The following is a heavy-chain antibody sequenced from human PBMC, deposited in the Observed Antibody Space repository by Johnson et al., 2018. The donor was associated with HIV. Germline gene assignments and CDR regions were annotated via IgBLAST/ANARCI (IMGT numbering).Heavy chain of an antibody. CDR2: ISWNGGST. D-gene: IGHD1-26*01. V-gene: IGHV3-20*04. CDR3: AREGEWERRNLHAFDI. J-gene: IGHJ3*02. CDR1: GFTFDDYA. Sequence: VLLVESGGGLVQPGGSLRLSCAASGFTFDDYAMHWVRQAPGKGLEWVSGISWNGGSTGYADSVKGRFTISRDNAKNSLYLQMNSLRAEDTALYYCAREGEWERRNLHAFDIWGQGTMVTVSS.